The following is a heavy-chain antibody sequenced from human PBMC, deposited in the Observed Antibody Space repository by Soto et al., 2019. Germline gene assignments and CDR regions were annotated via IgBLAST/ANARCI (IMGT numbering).Heavy chain of an antibody. CDR3: AKDDCSGGSCYARYYYYYMDV. CDR2: ISYDGSNK. CDR1: GFTFSSYG. Sequence: GGSLRLSCAASGFTFSSYGMHWVRQAPGKGLEWVAVISYDGSNKYYADSVKGRFTISRDNSKNTLYLQMNSLRAEDTAVYYCAKDDCSGGSCYARYYYYYMDVWGKGTTVTVSS. D-gene: IGHD2-15*01. J-gene: IGHJ6*03. V-gene: IGHV3-30*18.